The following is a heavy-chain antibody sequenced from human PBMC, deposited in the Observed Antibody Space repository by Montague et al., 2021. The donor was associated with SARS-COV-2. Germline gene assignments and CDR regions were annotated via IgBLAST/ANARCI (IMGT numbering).Heavy chain of an antibody. J-gene: IGHJ2*01. CDR1: GDSISSSSYY. CDR2: IYYSGTT. V-gene: IGHV4-39*01. D-gene: IGHD1-1*01. CDR3: ARADAGDWYFDL. Sequence: SETLSLTCTVSGDSISSSSYYWGWIRQPPGKGPEWIGCIYYSGTTFYNPSLRSRVTMSVDTSKNQFSLRLSSVTAADTAVFYCARADAGDWYFDLWGRGTLVTVSS.